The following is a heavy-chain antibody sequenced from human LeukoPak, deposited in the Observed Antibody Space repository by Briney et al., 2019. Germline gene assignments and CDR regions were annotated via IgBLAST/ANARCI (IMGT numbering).Heavy chain of an antibody. CDR2: ISYDGSNK. Sequence: GGSLRLSCAASGYTFSDHYIDWVRQAPGKGLEWVAVISYDGSNKYYADSVKGRFTISRDNSKNTLYLQMNSLRAEDTAVYYCAKDRRYDYGDYVDYYYGMDVWGQGTTVTVSS. CDR3: AKDRRYDYGDYVDYYYGMDV. J-gene: IGHJ6*02. CDR1: GYTFSDHY. V-gene: IGHV3-30*18. D-gene: IGHD4-17*01.